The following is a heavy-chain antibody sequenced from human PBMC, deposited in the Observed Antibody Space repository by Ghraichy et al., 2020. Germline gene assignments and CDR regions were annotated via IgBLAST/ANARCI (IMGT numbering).Heavy chain of an antibody. CDR1: GFTFSNFG. Sequence: GWSLRLSCAASGFTFSNFGMNWVRQAPGKGLEWVSSISSISSYIYYADSVKGRFTISSDNAKNSLFLQMNSLRAEDTAVYYCASWGIAVALYYWGQGTLVTVSS. CDR2: ISSISSYI. V-gene: IGHV3-21*01. CDR3: ASWGIAVALYY. D-gene: IGHD6-19*01. J-gene: IGHJ4*02.